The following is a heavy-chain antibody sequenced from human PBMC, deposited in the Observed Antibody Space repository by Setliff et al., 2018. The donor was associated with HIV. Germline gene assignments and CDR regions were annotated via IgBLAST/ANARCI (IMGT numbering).Heavy chain of an antibody. CDR1: GYSFTSYL. D-gene: IGHD3-10*01. CDR2: IHPRDSDT. J-gene: IGHJ5*02. V-gene: IGHV5-51*01. CDR3: VRHVSSSAVFDP. Sequence: GESLKISCKGFGYSFTSYLIAWVRQTPGKGLEWMGNIHPRDSDTRYSPSFQGQVTLSVDKSISTAYLQWSSLKASDTAMYYCVRHVSSSAVFDPWGQGNLVTVSS.